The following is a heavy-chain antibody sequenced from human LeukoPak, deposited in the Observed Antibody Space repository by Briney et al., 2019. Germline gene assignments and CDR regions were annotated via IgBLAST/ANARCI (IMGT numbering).Heavy chain of an antibody. Sequence: PSETLSLTCTVSGGSASSYYWSWICQPAGRGLEWIGHIYTSGTTNYNSSLKSRLTMSLDTSKNQFSLKLSSLTAADTAVYYCARLGDDAVNYWGQGTLVTVSS. CDR1: GGSASSYY. V-gene: IGHV4-4*07. CDR3: ARLGDDAVNY. J-gene: IGHJ4*02. CDR2: IYTSGTT. D-gene: IGHD5-12*01.